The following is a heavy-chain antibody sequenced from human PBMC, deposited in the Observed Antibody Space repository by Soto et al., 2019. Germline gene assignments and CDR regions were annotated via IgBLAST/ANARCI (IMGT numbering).Heavy chain of an antibody. CDR2: IYYSGST. J-gene: IGHJ4*02. CDR3: ARPGGAYCGGDCYLNDY. D-gene: IGHD2-21*02. Sequence: QLQLQESGPGLEKPSETLSLTCTVSGGSISSSSYYWGWIRQPPGKGLEWIGSIYYSGSTYYNPSLKSRVTISVDTSKNQFSLKLSSVTAADTAVYYCARPGGAYCGGDCYLNDYWGQGTLVTVSS. V-gene: IGHV4-39*01. CDR1: GGSISSSSYY.